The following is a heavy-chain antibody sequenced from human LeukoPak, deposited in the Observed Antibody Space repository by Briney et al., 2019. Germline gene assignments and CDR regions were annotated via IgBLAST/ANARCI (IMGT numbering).Heavy chain of an antibody. CDR2: ISWISGTT. V-gene: IGHV3-9*03. CDR3: VRDVSLGFCTGGACSAHFDY. D-gene: IGHD2-8*02. CDR1: GFTFDDYA. J-gene: IGHJ4*02. Sequence: GGSLRLSCAASGFTFDDYAMHWVRQAPGKGLEWVSGISWISGTTVYVDSVKGRFTISRDNAKNSLYLQMYSLRPEDMALYYCVRDVSLGFCTGGACSAHFDYWGQGTLVIVSS.